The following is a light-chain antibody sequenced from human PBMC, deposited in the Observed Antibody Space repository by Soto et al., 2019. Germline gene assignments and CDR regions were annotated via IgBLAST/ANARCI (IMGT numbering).Light chain of an antibody. Sequence: QSVPTHLASVSRSPRPSMTISCTGNISDVGGYNYVSWYQQHPGKAPMLMIYEVSNRPSGVSERFSGSKSGNTASLTISGLQAEDEADYYCSSYTTSTTYVFGSGTKVTVL. CDR2: EVS. CDR3: SSYTTSTTYV. J-gene: IGLJ1*01. CDR1: ISDVGGYNY. V-gene: IGLV2-14*01.